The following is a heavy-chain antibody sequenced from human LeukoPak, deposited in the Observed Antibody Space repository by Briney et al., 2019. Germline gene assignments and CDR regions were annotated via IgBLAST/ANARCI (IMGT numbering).Heavy chain of an antibody. J-gene: IGHJ4*02. CDR3: ARGRGDTSGYYHIDY. V-gene: IGHV4-34*01. D-gene: IGHD3-22*01. Sequence: PSETLSLTCAVYGGSFSGYYWSWIRQPPGKGLEWIGEINHSGSTNYNPSLKSRVIMSVDTSKNQFSLKLSSVTAADTAVYYCARGRGDTSGYYHIDYWGQGTLVTVSS. CDR1: GGSFSGYY. CDR2: INHSGST.